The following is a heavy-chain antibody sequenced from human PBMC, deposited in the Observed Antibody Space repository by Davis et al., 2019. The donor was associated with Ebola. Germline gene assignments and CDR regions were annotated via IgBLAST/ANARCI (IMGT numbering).Heavy chain of an antibody. CDR3: TTAVLWFSPDY. CDR1: GFTFSTAW. V-gene: IGHV3-15*01. D-gene: IGHD3-10*01. J-gene: IGHJ4*02. Sequence: PGGSLRLSCAASGFTFSTAWMSWVRQAPGKGLEWVGRIKSKTDGGTTDYAAPVKGRFTISRDDSKNTLYLQMNSLKTEDTAVYYCTTAVLWFSPDYWGQGTLVTVSS. CDR2: IKSKTDGGTT.